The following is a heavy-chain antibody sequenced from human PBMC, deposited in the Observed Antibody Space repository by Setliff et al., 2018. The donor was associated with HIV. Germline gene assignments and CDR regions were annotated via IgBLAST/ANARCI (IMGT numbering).Heavy chain of an antibody. CDR2: IYHTGST. V-gene: IGHV4-39*07. CDR3: ARDEEQWLAFDC. J-gene: IGHJ4*02. D-gene: IGHD6-19*01. CDR1: GGSINSTSYY. Sequence: SETLSLTCTVSGGSINSTSYYWGWIRQPPGNGLEWIGSIYHTGSTYYNPSLKSRVTISVDTSKNQFSLKVSSVTAADTAVYYCARDEEQWLAFDCWGQGTLVTVSS.